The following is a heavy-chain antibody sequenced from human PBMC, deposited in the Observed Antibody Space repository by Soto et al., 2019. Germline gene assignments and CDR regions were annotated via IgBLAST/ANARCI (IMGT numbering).Heavy chain of an antibody. V-gene: IGHV1-2*04. CDR3: AREEGGSVPYGMDV. CDR2: INPNSGGT. Sequence: GASVKVSCKASGYTFTGYYMHWVRQAPGQGLEWMGWINPNSGGTNYAQKFQGWVTMTRDTSISTAYMELSRLRSDDTAVYYCAREEGGSVPYGMDVWGQGTTVTVSS. CDR1: GYTFTGYY. J-gene: IGHJ6*02. D-gene: IGHD3-16*01.